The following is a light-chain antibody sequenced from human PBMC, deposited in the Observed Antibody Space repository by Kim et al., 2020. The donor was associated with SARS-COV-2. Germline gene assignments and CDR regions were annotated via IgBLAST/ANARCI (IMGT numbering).Light chain of an antibody. CDR1: QSVSSN. CDR2: GAS. J-gene: IGKJ2*01. V-gene: IGKV3-15*01. Sequence: EIVMTQSPATLSVSPGERATLSCRASQSVSSNLAWYQQKPGQAPRLLIYGASTRATGIPARFSCSGSGTEFTLTISSLQSEDFAVYYCQQYNNWPSYTFGQGTKLEI. CDR3: QQYNNWPSYT.